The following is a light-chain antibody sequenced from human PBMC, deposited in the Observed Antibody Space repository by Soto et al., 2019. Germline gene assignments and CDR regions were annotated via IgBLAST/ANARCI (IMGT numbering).Light chain of an antibody. V-gene: IGKV1-39*01. CDR3: QQSYRTPIT. J-gene: IGKJ5*01. CDR1: QSISSY. Sequence: DIQMTQSPSFLSASVGDRVTITCRASQSISSYLNWYQQKPVKAPKLLIYASSSLQSGVPSRFSGSGSGTDFTLTISSLQPEDCATYYCQQSYRTPITFGQGTRVEIK. CDR2: ASS.